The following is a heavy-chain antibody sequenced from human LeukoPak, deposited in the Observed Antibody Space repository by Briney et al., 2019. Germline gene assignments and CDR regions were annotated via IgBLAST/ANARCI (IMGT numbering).Heavy chain of an antibody. CDR3: ARGTLGGYSGYDPIS. Sequence: KPSETLSLTCTVSGGSISSSSYYWGWIRQPPGKGLEWIGSIYYSGSTYYNPSLKSRVTISVDTSKNQFSLKLSSVTAADTARYYCARGTLGGYSGYDPISWGQRTLVTVSS. CDR2: IYYSGST. V-gene: IGHV4-39*01. D-gene: IGHD5-12*01. J-gene: IGHJ5*02. CDR1: GGSISSSSYY.